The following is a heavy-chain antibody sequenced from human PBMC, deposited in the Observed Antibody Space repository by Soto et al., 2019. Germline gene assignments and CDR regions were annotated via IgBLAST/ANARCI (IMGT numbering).Heavy chain of an antibody. CDR1: CCSLSSTNR. V-gene: IGHV4-4*02. J-gene: IGHJ4*02. Sequence: PSENPFLTCAVSCCSLSSTNRWTWVRQPPGKRLEWIGEIYHSGSPTYSPSLRGRATISVDKSNNQFSLRLRSVTAADTAVYYCATAFGGWPPDSWGQGTLVTVSS. CDR2: IYHSGSP. CDR3: ATAFGGWPPDS. D-gene: IGHD6-19*01.